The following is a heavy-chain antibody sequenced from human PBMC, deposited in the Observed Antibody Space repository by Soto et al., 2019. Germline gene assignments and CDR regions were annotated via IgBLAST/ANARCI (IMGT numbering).Heavy chain of an antibody. D-gene: IGHD2-2*01. V-gene: IGHV4-34*01. Sequence: QVQLQQWGAGLLKPSETLSLTCAVYGGSFSGYYWSWIRQPPGKGLEWIGEINHSGSTNYNPSLKXRXTXXVDPSTNQFSLTLRSVTAADTAVYYWARVSITLAIWGQGTLVTVSS. CDR1: GGSFSGYY. J-gene: IGHJ4*02. CDR3: ARVSITLAI. CDR2: INHSGST.